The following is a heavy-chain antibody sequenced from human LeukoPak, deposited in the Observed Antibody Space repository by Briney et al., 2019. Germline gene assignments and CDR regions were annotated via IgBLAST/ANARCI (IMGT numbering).Heavy chain of an antibody. CDR3: ASDVLRYFDWFRGDAFDI. D-gene: IGHD3-9*01. Sequence: GGSLRLSCAASGFTFSNYAMRWVRQAPGKGLEWVSGISGSGDSTYYADSVKGRFTISRDNSKNTLYLQMNSLRAEDTAVYYCASDVLRYFDWFRGDAFDIWGQGTMVTVSS. CDR2: ISGSGDST. V-gene: IGHV3-23*01. CDR1: GFTFSNYA. J-gene: IGHJ3*02.